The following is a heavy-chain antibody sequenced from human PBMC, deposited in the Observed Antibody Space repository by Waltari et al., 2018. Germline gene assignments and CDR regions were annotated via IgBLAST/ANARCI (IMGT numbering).Heavy chain of an antibody. CDR3: ARGGYWYFDL. J-gene: IGHJ2*01. Sequence: QVQLQESGPGLVKPSETLSLTCTVSGGSISSHSWSWIRQPPGKGLEWIGYIYSSGSTNYNPSLKSRVTISVDTSKNQFSLKLSSVTTADTAVYYCARGGYWYFDLWGRGTLVTVSS. V-gene: IGHV4-59*11. CDR1: GGSISSHS. CDR2: IYSSGST.